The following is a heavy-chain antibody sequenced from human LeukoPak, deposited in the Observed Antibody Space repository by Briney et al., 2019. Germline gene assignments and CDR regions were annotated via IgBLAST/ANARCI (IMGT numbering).Heavy chain of an antibody. CDR1: GGTFSSYA. V-gene: IGHV1-69*04. J-gene: IGHJ6*02. Sequence: ASVKVSCKASGGTFSSYAISWVRQAPGQGLEWMGRIIPILGIANYAQKFQGRVTITADKSTSTAYMELSSLRSEDTAAYYCARDNLAEDTAMVLGPYGMDVWGQGTTVTVSS. CDR2: IIPILGIA. D-gene: IGHD5-18*01. CDR3: ARDNLAEDTAMVLGPYGMDV.